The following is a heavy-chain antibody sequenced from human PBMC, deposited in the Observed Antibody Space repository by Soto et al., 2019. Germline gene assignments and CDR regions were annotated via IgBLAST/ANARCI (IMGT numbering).Heavy chain of an antibody. CDR3: AREGHYDSSGYYGGDY. Sequence: ASVKVSCKASGYTFTSYGISWVRQAPGQGLEWMGWISAYNGNTNYAQKLQGRVTMTTDTSTSTAYMELRSLRSDDTAVYYCAREGHYDSSGYYGGDYWGQGTLVTVSS. V-gene: IGHV1-18*04. J-gene: IGHJ4*02. D-gene: IGHD3-22*01. CDR2: ISAYNGNT. CDR1: GYTFTSYG.